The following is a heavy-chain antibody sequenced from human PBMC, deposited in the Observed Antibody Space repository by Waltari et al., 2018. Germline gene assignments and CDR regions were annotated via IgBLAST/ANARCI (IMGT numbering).Heavy chain of an antibody. CDR1: GYSISSGYY. Sequence: QVQLQESGPGLVKPSETLSLTCAVSGYSISSGYYWGWIRQPPGKGLEWIGSIYHSGSTYYNPSLKSRVTISGDTSKNQFSLKLSSVTAADTAVYYCARPAYCGGDCYLGFDYWGQGTLVTVSS. CDR3: ARPAYCGGDCYLGFDY. J-gene: IGHJ4*02. V-gene: IGHV4-38-2*01. CDR2: IYHSGST. D-gene: IGHD2-21*01.